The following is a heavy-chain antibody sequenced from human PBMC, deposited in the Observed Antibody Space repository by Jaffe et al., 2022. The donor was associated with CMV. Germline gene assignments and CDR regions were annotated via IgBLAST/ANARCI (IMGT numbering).Heavy chain of an antibody. D-gene: IGHD3-3*01. J-gene: IGHJ5*02. Sequence: QVQLQESGPGLVKPSETLSLTCTVSGGSISSYYWSWIRQPPGKGLEWIGYIYYSGSTNYNPSLKSRVTISVDTSKNQFSLKLSSVTAADTAVYYCARVFGTNWFDPWGQGTLVTVSS. CDR1: GGSISSYY. CDR2: IYYSGST. CDR3: ARVFGTNWFDP. V-gene: IGHV4-59*01.